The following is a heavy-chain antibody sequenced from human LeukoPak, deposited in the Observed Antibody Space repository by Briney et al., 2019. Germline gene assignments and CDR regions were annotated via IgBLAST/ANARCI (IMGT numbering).Heavy chain of an antibody. Sequence: GGSLRLSCAASGFTFSSHEMTWVRQAPGKGLEWVSSISSSGSAKYYADSVKGRFTISRDNAKNSLDLQMNSLRAEDTAVYYCARAAHYDSSGYYRPDYWGQGALVTVYS. V-gene: IGHV3-48*03. CDR2: ISSSGSAK. D-gene: IGHD3-22*01. CDR1: GFTFSSHE. CDR3: ARAAHYDSSGYYRPDY. J-gene: IGHJ4*02.